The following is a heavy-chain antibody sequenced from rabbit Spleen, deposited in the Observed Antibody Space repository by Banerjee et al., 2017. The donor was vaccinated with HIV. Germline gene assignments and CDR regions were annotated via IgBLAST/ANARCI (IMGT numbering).Heavy chain of an antibody. Sequence: QSLEESGGDLVKPGASLTLTCTASGFSFSSSYYMCWVRQAPGKGLEWIGCINTGSGSTWYTRWAKGRFTISKSTSLNTVDLKMSSLTAADTATYFCSRGASSSDWCLDLWGPGTLVTVS. CDR2: INTGSGST. J-gene: IGHJ6*01. V-gene: IGHV1S43*01. CDR3: SRGASSSDWCLDL. CDR1: GFSFSSSYY. D-gene: IGHD1-1*01.